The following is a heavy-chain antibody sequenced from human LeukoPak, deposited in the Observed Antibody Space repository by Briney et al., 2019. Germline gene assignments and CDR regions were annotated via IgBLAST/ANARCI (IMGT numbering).Heavy chain of an antibody. D-gene: IGHD2-15*01. Sequence: GGSLRLSCAASGFPFSSYAMHWVRQAPGKGLEWVSLISGSAGSSYYADSVKGRFTISRDNSKNTLYLQMNSLRAEDTAVYYCARGYCSGTACDLDYWGQGTLVTVSS. CDR1: GFPFSSYA. J-gene: IGHJ4*02. V-gene: IGHV3-23*01. CDR2: ISGSAGSS. CDR3: ARGYCSGTACDLDY.